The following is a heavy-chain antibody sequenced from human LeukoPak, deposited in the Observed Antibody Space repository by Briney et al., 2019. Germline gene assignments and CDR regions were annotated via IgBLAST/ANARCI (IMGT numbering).Heavy chain of an antibody. CDR1: GSTFSTNA. J-gene: IGHJ4*02. CDR2: ISGSGGTT. V-gene: IGHV3-23*01. Sequence: GGSLRLSCAASGSTFSTNAMGWARQAPGKGLEWVSAISGSGGTTYYADSVKGRFAISRDNSKSTLYLLMNSLRAEDTAVYYCVAYDPLDFWGQGTLVTVSS. CDR3: VAYDPLDF. D-gene: IGHD3-16*01.